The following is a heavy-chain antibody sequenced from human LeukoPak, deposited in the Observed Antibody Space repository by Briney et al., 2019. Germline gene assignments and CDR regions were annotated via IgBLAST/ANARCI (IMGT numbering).Heavy chain of an antibody. CDR2: MNPNSGNT. CDR3: ARTCSGGSCYPLGSLDY. Sequence: ASVKVSCKASGYTFTSYDINWVRQAPGQGLEWMGWMNPNSGNTGYAQKFQGRVTMTRNTSMSTAYMELSSLRSEDTAMYYCARTCSGGSCYPLGSLDYWGQGTLVTVSS. D-gene: IGHD2-15*01. V-gene: IGHV1-8*01. CDR1: GYTFTSYD. J-gene: IGHJ4*02.